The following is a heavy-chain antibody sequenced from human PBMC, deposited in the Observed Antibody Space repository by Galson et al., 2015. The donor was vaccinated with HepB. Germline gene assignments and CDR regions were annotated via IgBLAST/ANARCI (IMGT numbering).Heavy chain of an antibody. V-gene: IGHV1-18*04. Sequence: SVKVSCKASGYTFTSYGISWVRQAPGQGLEWMGWISAYNGNTNYAQKLQGRVTTTTDTSTSTAYMKLRSLRSDDTAVYYCARGSPQYYYGSGSYDYWGQGTLVTVSS. CDR1: GYTFTSYG. CDR2: ISAYNGNT. J-gene: IGHJ4*02. CDR3: ARGSPQYYYGSGSYDY. D-gene: IGHD3-10*01.